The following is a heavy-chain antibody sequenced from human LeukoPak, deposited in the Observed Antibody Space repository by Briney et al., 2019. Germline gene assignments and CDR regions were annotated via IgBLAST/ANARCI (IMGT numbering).Heavy chain of an antibody. CDR1: GYTFTGYY. CDR2: INPNSGGA. D-gene: IGHD2-2*01. Sequence: ASVKVSCKASGYTFTGYYMHWVRQAPEQGLEWMGWINPNSGGANYAQKFQGRVTMTRDTSISTAYMELSRLRSDDTAVYYCARARSVVVPAAIDYWGQGTLVTVSS. V-gene: IGHV1-2*02. CDR3: ARARSVVVPAAIDY. J-gene: IGHJ4*02.